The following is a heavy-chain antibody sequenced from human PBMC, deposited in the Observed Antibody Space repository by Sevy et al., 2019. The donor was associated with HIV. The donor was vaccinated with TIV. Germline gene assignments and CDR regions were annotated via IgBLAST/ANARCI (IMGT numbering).Heavy chain of an antibody. J-gene: IGHJ3*01. D-gene: IGHD3-10*01. V-gene: IGHV1-2*02. CDR1: GYIFTGYN. CDR2: INPNSGGT. CDR3: ARDVKWFGGVAAFDV. Sequence: ASVKVSCKASGYIFTGYNIHWVRQAPGQGLEWMGWINPNSGGTNYSQKFQGRVTMTRDTSISTAYMELSGLLSDDTAVYYCARDVKWFGGVAAFDVWGQGTMVTVSS.